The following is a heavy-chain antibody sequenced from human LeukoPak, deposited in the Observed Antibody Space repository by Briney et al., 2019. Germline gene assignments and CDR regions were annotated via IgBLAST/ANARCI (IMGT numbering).Heavy chain of an antibody. J-gene: IGHJ4*02. Sequence: PSETLSLTCTVSGGSISSYYWSWIRQPPGKGLEWIGYIYYSGSTNYNPSLKSRVTISVDTSKNQFSLKLSSVTAADTAVYYRAGLRYFDWSFDYWGQGTLVTVSS. D-gene: IGHD3-9*01. CDR2: IYYSGST. CDR1: GGSISSYY. CDR3: AGLRYFDWSFDY. V-gene: IGHV4-59*01.